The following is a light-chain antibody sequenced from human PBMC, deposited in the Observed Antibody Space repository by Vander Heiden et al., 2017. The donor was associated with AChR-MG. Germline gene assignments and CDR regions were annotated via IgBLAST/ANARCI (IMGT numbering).Light chain of an antibody. Sequence: DIQMTPSPSTLSASVGDTVTITCRASKSISKWLAWYQQKPGEAPKLLIYEASSLDSGVPSRFSGSGSGTEFTLTINSLQPEDFAMYYCQEYNGFSLSFGEGTRVEIK. J-gene: IGKJ1*01. CDR3: QEYNGFSLS. CDR2: EAS. V-gene: IGKV1-5*03. CDR1: KSISKW.